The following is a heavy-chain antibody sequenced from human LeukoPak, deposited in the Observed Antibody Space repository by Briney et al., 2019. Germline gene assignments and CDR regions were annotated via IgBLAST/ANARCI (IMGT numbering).Heavy chain of an antibody. CDR1: GFAFSSHA. CDR2: IDISGGST. D-gene: IGHD1-1*01. Sequence: GGSLRLSCAASGFAFSSHAMCWVRQAPGKGLEWVSSIDISGGSTHYADSAEGRFTISRDNSKDTLYLQMNGLRVEDTALYYCANEVRPNDYWGQGTLVTVSS. J-gene: IGHJ4*02. CDR3: ANEVRPNDY. V-gene: IGHV3-23*01.